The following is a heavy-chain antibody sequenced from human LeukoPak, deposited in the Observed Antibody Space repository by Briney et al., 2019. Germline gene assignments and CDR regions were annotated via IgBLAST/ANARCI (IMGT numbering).Heavy chain of an antibody. Sequence: GESLKISCKGSGYRSTTYWIGWVRQMPGKGLEWMGIIYPGDSDTRYSPSFQGQITISADKSISTAYLQWSSLKASDSAMYYCASQVYCNTTTCSDHWGQGTLVTVSS. V-gene: IGHV5-51*01. D-gene: IGHD2-2*01. CDR2: IYPGDSDT. CDR3: ASQVYCNTTTCSDH. J-gene: IGHJ4*02. CDR1: GYRSTTYW.